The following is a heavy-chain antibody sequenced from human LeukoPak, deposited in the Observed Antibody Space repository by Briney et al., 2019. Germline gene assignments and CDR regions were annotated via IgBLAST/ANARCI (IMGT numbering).Heavy chain of an antibody. D-gene: IGHD3-22*01. J-gene: IGHJ4*02. V-gene: IGHV3-49*04. Sequence: PGGSLRLSCTASGFTFGDYAMSWVRQAPGKGLEWVGFSRSRAYGGTTEFAASVKGRFSISRDDSQGIAYLNLKSLRNEDTAVYFCTSASKPTNYFDSRFNFDYWGQGTLVTVSS. CDR2: SRSRAYGGTT. CDR3: TSASKPTNYFDSRFNFDY. CDR1: GFTFGDYA.